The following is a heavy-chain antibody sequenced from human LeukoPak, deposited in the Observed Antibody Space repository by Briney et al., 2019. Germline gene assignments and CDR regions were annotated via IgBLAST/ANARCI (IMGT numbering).Heavy chain of an antibody. J-gene: IGHJ4*02. CDR2: IYYSGST. Sequence: PSETLSLTCTVSGGSISGSSYYWGWIRQPPGKGLEWIGSIYYSGSTYYNPSLKSRVTISVDTSKNQFSLKLSSVTAADTAVYYCAREVQSGDDFFDYWGQGTLVTVSS. V-gene: IGHV4-39*07. CDR3: AREVQSGDDFFDY. CDR1: GGSISGSSYY. D-gene: IGHD1-26*01.